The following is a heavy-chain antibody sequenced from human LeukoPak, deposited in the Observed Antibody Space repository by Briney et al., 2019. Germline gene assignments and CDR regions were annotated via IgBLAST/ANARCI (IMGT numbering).Heavy chain of an antibody. CDR3: TRDRGAYNLYDY. V-gene: IGHV3-49*04. CDR1: GFTFGDYA. CDR2: IRSKAYGETA. D-gene: IGHD1-1*01. Sequence: GGSLRLSSTVSGFTFGDYAINWVRQAPGKGLEWVGFIRSKAYGETADYAGSVKGRFTISRDDPKAIAYLQMNSLKTEDTAVYHCTRDRGAYNLYDYWGQGTLVTVSS. J-gene: IGHJ4*02.